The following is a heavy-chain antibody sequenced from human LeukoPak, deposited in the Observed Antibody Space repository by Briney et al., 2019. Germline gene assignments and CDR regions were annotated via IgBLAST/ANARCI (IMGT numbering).Heavy chain of an antibody. V-gene: IGHV3-9*03. D-gene: IGHD3-3*01. CDR3: ARVATTYYDFLIGYFEY. CDR1: GFTFDDYA. CDR2: IRWNCGII. J-gene: IGHJ4*02. Sequence: GRSLRLSCAASGFTFDDYAMHWVRHAPGKGLEWVAGIRWNCGIIGYADCMKGRFSISRDNDKNALYLQMSRLRAEDIALYYCARVATTYYDFLIGYFEYWGQGTLGTVSS.